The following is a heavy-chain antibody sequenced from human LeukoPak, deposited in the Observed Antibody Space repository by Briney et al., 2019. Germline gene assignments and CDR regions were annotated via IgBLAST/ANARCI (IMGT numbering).Heavy chain of an antibody. CDR3: ARELAGYGMDV. Sequence: GGSLRLSCAASGFTFNTYSMNWVRQAPGKGLEWVSSISSSSSYIYYADSVKGRFTIPRDNAKNSLYLQMNSLRAEDTAVYYCARELAGYGMDVWGQGTTVTVSS. V-gene: IGHV3-21*01. CDR1: GFTFNTYS. CDR2: ISSSSSYI. J-gene: IGHJ6*02.